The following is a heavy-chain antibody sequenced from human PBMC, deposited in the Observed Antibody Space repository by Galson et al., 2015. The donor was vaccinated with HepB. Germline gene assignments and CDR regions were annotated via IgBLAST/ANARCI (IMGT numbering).Heavy chain of an antibody. CDR2: ISWNSDSI. J-gene: IGHJ4*02. CDR1: GFTFNDYA. CDR3: AKRGSGSFRYFDY. Sequence: SLRLSCAASGFTFNDYAMHWVRQAPGKGLEWVSGISWNSDSIVYADSVKGRFTISRDNAKNSLYLQMNSLRTEDTAFYYCAKRGSGSFRYFDYWGQGTLVTVSS. V-gene: IGHV3-9*01. D-gene: IGHD3-10*01.